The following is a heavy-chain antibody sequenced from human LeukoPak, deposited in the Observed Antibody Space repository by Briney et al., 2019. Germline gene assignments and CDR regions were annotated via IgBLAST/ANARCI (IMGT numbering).Heavy chain of an antibody. D-gene: IGHD6-19*01. J-gene: IGHJ4*02. CDR1: GFTFSTYA. CDR3: AKDSFRAVASDY. V-gene: IGHV3-23*01. CDR2: LSGSGGSS. Sequence: PGGSLRLSCAASGFTFSTYAMSWVRQAPGKGLEWVSALSGSGGSSYYADSVRGRFTISRDNSKNTLYLQMNSLRAEDTAVYYCAKDSFRAVASDYWGQGTLVTVSS.